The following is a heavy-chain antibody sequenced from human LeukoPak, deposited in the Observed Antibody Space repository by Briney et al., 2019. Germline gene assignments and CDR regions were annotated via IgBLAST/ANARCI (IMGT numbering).Heavy chain of an antibody. CDR2: ISGSGTDT. D-gene: IGHD1-14*01. CDR1: GFTFSAYY. V-gene: IGHV3-11*05. J-gene: IGHJ4*02. Sequence: PGGSLRLSCAASGFTFSAYYMGWIRHAPGKGLVWVSYISGSGTDTNYADSVKGRFIISRDNAKNSLYLQMNRLRAEDTAVYYCARGDRVAGDWGQGTLVTVSS. CDR3: ARGDRVAGD.